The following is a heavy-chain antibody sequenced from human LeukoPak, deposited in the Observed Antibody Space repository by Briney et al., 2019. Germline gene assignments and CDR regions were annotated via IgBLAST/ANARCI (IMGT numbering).Heavy chain of an antibody. V-gene: IGHV3-48*03. J-gene: IGHJ3*02. CDR2: ISSSGSTI. CDR1: GFTFSSYE. CDR3: ARDPRDAFDI. Sequence: GGSLRLSCAASGFTFSSYEMNWVRQAPGKGLEWVSYISSSGSTIYFADSVKGRFTISRDNTKNSLYLQMNSLRAEDTAVYYCARDPRDAFDIWGQGTMVTVSS.